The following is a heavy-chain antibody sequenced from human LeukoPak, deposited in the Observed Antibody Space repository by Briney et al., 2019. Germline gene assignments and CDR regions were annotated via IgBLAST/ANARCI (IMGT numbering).Heavy chain of an antibody. J-gene: IGHJ4*02. V-gene: IGHV1-69*04. Sequence: GASVKVSCKASGGTFSSYAISWVRQAPGQGLEWMGRIIPILGIANYAQKFQGRVTITADKSTSTAYMELSSLRSEDTAVYYCATSPPPSSSWRGGWGQGTLVTVSS. CDR2: IIPILGIA. CDR1: GGTFSSYA. D-gene: IGHD6-13*01. CDR3: ATSPPPSSSWRGG.